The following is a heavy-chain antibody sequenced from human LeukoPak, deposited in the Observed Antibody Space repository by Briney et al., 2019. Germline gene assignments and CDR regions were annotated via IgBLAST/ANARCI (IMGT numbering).Heavy chain of an antibody. CDR3: ASFPDTATDAFGI. Sequence: ASVKVSCKASGYTFTGYYMHWVRQAPGQGLEWMGIINPSGGSTSYAQKFQGRVTMTRDTSTSTVYMELSSLRSEDTAVYYCASFPDTATDAFGIWGQGTMVTVSS. J-gene: IGHJ3*02. CDR1: GYTFTGYY. D-gene: IGHD5-18*01. V-gene: IGHV1-46*01. CDR2: INPSGGST.